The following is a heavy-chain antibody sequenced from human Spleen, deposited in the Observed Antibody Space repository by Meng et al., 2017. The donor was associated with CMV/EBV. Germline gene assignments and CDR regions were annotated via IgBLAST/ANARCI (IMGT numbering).Heavy chain of an antibody. D-gene: IGHD6-13*01. CDR3: ARVWRGRGYSSSWYSGYFDY. J-gene: IGHJ4*02. CDR1: GFTFSSYE. CDR2: ISSSGSTI. V-gene: IGHV3-48*03. Sequence: GESLKISCAASGFTFSSYEMNWVRQAPGKGLEWVSYISSSGSTIYYADSLKGRFTISRDNAKNSLYLQMNSLRAEDTAVYYCARVWRGRGYSSSWYSGYFDYWDQGTLVTVSS.